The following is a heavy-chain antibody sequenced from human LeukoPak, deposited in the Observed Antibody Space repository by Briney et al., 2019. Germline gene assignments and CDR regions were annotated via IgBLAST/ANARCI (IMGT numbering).Heavy chain of an antibody. Sequence: ASVEVSCKASGYTFTGYYMHWVRQAPGQGLEWMGWINPNSGGTNYAQKFQGRVTMTRDTSISIAYMELSRLRSDDTAVYYCARDPVNYYDSSGYRPVRYYYMGVWGKGTTVTVSS. J-gene: IGHJ6*03. CDR1: GYTFTGYY. CDR3: ARDPVNYYDSSGYRPVRYYYMGV. CDR2: INPNSGGT. D-gene: IGHD3-22*01. V-gene: IGHV1-2*02.